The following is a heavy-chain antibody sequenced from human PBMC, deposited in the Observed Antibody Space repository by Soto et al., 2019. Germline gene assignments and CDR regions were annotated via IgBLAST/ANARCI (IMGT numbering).Heavy chain of an antibody. CDR2: VYHTGST. CDR3: ARQPVSVAGKYFLSHAGVEV. CDR1: GGSFSDYF. Sequence: QVQLQQWGAGLLTPSETLSLACAVYGGSFSDYFWTWIRQPPGKGLEWIGEVYHTGSTHYSPSIKSRVTISGDKSKNQVSLRLSSITAADTAVYYCARQPVSVAGKYFLSHAGVEVWGPGTTVTVSS. V-gene: IGHV4-34*01. J-gene: IGHJ6*02. D-gene: IGHD6-19*01.